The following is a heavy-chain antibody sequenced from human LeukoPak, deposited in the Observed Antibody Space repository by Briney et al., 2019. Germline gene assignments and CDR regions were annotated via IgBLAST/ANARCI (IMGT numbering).Heavy chain of an antibody. Sequence: SETLSLTCTVSGGSVSSYYWSWIRQPPGKGLEWIGYIYYSGSTNYNPSLKSRVTMSVDTSKNQFSLKLSSVTAADTAVYYCARAGYSSGWHYFDYWGQGTLVTVSS. CDR2: IYYSGST. CDR1: GGSVSSYY. D-gene: IGHD6-19*01. J-gene: IGHJ4*02. CDR3: ARAGYSSGWHYFDY. V-gene: IGHV4-59*02.